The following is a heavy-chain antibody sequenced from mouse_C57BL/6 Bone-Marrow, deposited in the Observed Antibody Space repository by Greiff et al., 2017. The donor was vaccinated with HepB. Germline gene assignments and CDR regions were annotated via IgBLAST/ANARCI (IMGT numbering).Heavy chain of an antibody. CDR1: GYTFTDYY. D-gene: IGHD1-1*01. CDR3: ARNDYYGSSTDFDY. CDR2: IYPGSGNT. Sequence: QVQLKESGAELVRPGASVKLSCKASGYTFTDYYINWVKQRPGQGLEWIARIYPGSGNTYYNEKFKGKATLTAEKSSSTAYMQLSSLTSEDSAVYFCARNDYYGSSTDFDYWGQGTTLTVSS. J-gene: IGHJ2*01. V-gene: IGHV1-76*01.